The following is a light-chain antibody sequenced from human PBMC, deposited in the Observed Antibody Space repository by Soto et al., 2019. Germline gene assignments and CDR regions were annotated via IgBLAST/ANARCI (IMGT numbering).Light chain of an antibody. CDR1: QSVSRTY. J-gene: IGKJ5*01. CDR3: QQYNNWPPIT. Sequence: EIVLTQSPGTLSLSPGERATLSCRASQSVSRTYLAWYQQKPVQAPRLLIYATSSRATGIPDRFSGSGSGTDFTLTISRLEPEDFAVYYCQQYNNWPPITFGQGTRLEIK. V-gene: IGKV3-20*01. CDR2: ATS.